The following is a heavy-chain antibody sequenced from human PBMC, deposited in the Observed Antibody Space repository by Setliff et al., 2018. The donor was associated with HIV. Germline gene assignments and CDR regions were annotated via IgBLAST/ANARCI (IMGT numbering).Heavy chain of an antibody. J-gene: IGHJ3*01. Sequence: SETLSLTCSVSGYSISSGYHWAWIRHPQGKGLEWIGSIYHSGSTYYNPSLKSRVTISVDTSKNQFSLKLSSVTAADTAVYYCARGRALGAWGQGTMVTVSS. V-gene: IGHV4-38-2*02. CDR3: ARGRALGA. D-gene: IGHD3-3*02. CDR1: GYSISSGYH. CDR2: IYHSGST.